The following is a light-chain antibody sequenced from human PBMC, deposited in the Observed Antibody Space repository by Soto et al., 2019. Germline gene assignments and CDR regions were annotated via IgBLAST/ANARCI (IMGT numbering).Light chain of an antibody. V-gene: IGKV1-12*01. CDR3: QQYNKWPPIT. CDR2: AAS. CDR1: QDISTW. Sequence: DIQMTQSPSSVSASVGDTVTLTCRASQDISTWVAWYQQKPGKAPKLLISAASTLESGVPGRFSGSGSGTDFTLIISSLQPEDFALYYCQQYNKWPPITFGQGTKVDI. J-gene: IGKJ1*01.